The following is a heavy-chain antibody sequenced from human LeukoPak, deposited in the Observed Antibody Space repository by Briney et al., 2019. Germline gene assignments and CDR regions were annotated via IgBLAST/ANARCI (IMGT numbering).Heavy chain of an antibody. V-gene: IGHV1-2*02. CDR1: GYTFTGYY. Sequence: EASVKVSCKASGYTFTGYYMHWVRQAPGQGLQWMGWINPKSGGTDYAQKFQGRVTMTTDTSITTAYMELSRLRSDDTAMYYCVRDRGSSWFADYWGQGTLLTVSS. CDR2: INPKSGGT. J-gene: IGHJ4*02. CDR3: VRDRGSSWFADY. D-gene: IGHD6-13*01.